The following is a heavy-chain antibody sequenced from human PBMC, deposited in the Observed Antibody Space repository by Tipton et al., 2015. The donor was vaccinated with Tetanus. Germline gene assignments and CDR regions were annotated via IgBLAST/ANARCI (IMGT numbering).Heavy chain of an antibody. J-gene: IGHJ3*01. CDR3: ARDREAFDY. CDR1: GFAFDTYY. V-gene: IGHV1-46*02. Sequence: QSGAEVKKPGASLKISCKASGFAFDTYYMHWVRQAPGQGLEWMGIINPKGSTTGYSQKFQGRFTMTRDTPTSTVYMEMSSLRSEDTAVYYCARDREAFDYWGQGTKVTVSS. D-gene: IGHD1-26*01. CDR2: INPKGSTT.